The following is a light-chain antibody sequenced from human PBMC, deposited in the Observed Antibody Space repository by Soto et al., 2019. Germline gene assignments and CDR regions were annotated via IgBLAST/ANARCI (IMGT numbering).Light chain of an antibody. V-gene: IGKV3-15*01. J-gene: IGKJ5*01. CDR1: QSVSSN. CDR3: QQYNNWPPIT. CDR2: GAA. Sequence: EIVMTQSPATLSVSPGERATLSCRASQSVSSNLAWYQQKPGQAPRLLIYGAATRATSIPARFSGSRSGTAFTLTISSLQSADFAVYYCQQYNNWPPITFGQGTRLEIK.